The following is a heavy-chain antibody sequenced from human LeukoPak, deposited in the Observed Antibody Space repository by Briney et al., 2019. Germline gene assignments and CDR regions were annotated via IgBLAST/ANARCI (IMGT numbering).Heavy chain of an antibody. D-gene: IGHD4-17*01. CDR1: GFTFSSYG. J-gene: IGHJ5*02. CDR2: IWYDGSNK. CDR3: ARDRDYGDPTNWFDP. Sequence: GRSLRLSCAASGFTFSSYGMHWVREAPGKGLERVAVIWYDGSNKYYADSVKGRFTISRDNSKNTLYLQMNSLRAEDTAVYYCARDRDYGDPTNWFDPWGQGTLVTVSS. V-gene: IGHV3-33*01.